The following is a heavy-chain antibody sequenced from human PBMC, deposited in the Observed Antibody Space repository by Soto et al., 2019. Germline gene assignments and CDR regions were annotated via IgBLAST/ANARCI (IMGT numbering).Heavy chain of an antibody. Sequence: SETLSLTCAVSGASISGSYYYWAWLRQSPGKGPEWIGSVFYTGFTSYNPSLESHVSVSVDTSKSQFSLKLSAVTAADTAVYYCATSQKGYNWNYFDHWGQGALVTVSS. J-gene: IGHJ4*02. CDR3: ATSQKGYNWNYFDH. V-gene: IGHV4-39*01. CDR2: VFYTGFT. CDR1: GASISGSYYY. D-gene: IGHD1-20*01.